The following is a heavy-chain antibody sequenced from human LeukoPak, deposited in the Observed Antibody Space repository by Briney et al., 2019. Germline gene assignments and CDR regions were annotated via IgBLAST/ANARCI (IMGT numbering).Heavy chain of an antibody. CDR2: ISAYNGNT. CDR3: ARDSSLNISAAGTFVY. Sequence: ASVKVSCKASVYTFTSYGISWVRQAPGQGLERLGWISAYNGNTNYAQKLQGRVTMTTDTSTSTAYMELRSLRSDDTAVYYCARDSSLNISAAGTFVYWGQGTLVTVSP. J-gene: IGHJ4*02. V-gene: IGHV1-18*01. CDR1: VYTFTSYG. D-gene: IGHD6-13*01.